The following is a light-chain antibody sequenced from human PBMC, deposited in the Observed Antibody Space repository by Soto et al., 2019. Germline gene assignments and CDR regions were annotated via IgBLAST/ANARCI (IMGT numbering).Light chain of an antibody. J-gene: IGKJ5*01. CDR3: QQYGNSPIT. V-gene: IGKV4-1*01. Sequence: DIVMTQSPDSLAVSLGERATMNCKCSRSVLYKSNNKNHLAWYQQKPGQPPQLIIYWASTRESGVPERFSGSGSGTDFTLTISRLEPEDSAVYYCQQYGNSPITFGQGTRLEIK. CDR1: RSVLYKSNNKNH. CDR2: WAS.